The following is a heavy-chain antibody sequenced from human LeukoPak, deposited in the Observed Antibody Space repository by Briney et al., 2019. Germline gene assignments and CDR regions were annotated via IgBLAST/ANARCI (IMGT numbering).Heavy chain of an antibody. CDR3: ARDRGRKYGSGSTNGFDY. Sequence: GGSLRLSCAASGFTFSSYSMNWVRQAPGKGLEWVSSISSSSSYIYYADSVKGRFTISRDNAKNSLYLQMNSLRAEDTAVYYCARDRGRKYGSGSTNGFDYWGQGTLVTVSS. CDR2: ISSSSSYI. V-gene: IGHV3-21*01. D-gene: IGHD3-10*01. J-gene: IGHJ4*02. CDR1: GFTFSSYS.